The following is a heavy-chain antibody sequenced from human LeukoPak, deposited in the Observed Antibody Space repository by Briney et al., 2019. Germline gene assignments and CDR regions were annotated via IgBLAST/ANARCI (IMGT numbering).Heavy chain of an antibody. J-gene: IGHJ4*02. Sequence: GGSLRLSCAASGFTFSRYAMHGVRQAPGKGVEGVAVISYDGSNKYYADSVKGRFTISRDNSKNTLYLQMNSLRAEDTAVYYCARGDYVWGSYRYPIDYWGQGTLVTVSS. V-gene: IGHV3-30-3*01. CDR2: ISYDGSNK. D-gene: IGHD3-16*02. CDR1: GFTFSRYA. CDR3: ARGDYVWGSYRYPIDY.